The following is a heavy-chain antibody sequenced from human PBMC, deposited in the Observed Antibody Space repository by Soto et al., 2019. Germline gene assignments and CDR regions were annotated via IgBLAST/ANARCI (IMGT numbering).Heavy chain of an antibody. CDR1: GSAFTGNY. Sequence: VKVSCTASGSAFTGNYMHWVRHAPAQGHEWMGCIYPNSGGTNYEQKVQGWGTMTRDTSISKAYMELSRLRSDDTAVYYYATELIPDYYYGMDVWGQGTTVTVS. CDR2: IYPNSGGT. J-gene: IGHJ6*02. D-gene: IGHD1-7*01. V-gene: IGHV1-2*04. CDR3: ATELIPDYYYGMDV.